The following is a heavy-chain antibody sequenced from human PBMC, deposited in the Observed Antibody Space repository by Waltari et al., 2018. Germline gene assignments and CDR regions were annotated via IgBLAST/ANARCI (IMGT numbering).Heavy chain of an antibody. CDR2: INHSGST. V-gene: IGHV4-34*01. CDR3: ASEVPAAISVVDP. J-gene: IGHJ5*02. D-gene: IGHD2-2*01. Sequence: QVQLQQWGAGLLKPSETLSLTCAVYGGSFSGYYWSWIRQPPGKGLEWIGEINHSGSTNYNPSLRSGVTIAVDPSRNRVSLKLSSVTAADTAVYYCASEVPAAISVVDPWGQGTLVTVSS. CDR1: GGSFSGYY.